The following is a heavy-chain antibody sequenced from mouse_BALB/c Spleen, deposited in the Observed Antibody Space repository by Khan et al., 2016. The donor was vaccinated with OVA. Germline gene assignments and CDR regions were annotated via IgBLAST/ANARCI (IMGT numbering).Heavy chain of an antibody. D-gene: IGHD2-14*01. CDR2: IYPSDSYT. J-gene: IGHJ3*01. CDR3: ARGYDFFAS. CDR1: GYTFTNYW. Sequence: QVQLKQSGTELVRPGASVKLSCKASGYTFTNYWINWVRQRPGQGLEWIGNIYPSDSYTNYNQKFKDKATLTVDKSSSTAYMQLSSPTSEDSAVYFCARGYDFFASWGQGTLVTVSA. V-gene: IGHV1-69*02.